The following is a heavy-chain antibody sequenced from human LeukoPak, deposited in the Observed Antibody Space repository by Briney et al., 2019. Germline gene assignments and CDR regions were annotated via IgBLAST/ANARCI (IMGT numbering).Heavy chain of an antibody. CDR3: VLHPPYGSGGYIDS. CDR2: INSDGRST. CDR1: RFTFSDYW. J-gene: IGHJ4*02. V-gene: IGHV3-74*01. D-gene: IGHD3-10*01. Sequence: GGSLRLSCAASRFTFSDYWMHWVRQAPGKGLVWVSRINSDGRSTNYADSVKGRFTISRGNAKDTLFLQMNSLRVEDTAVYFCVLHPPYGSGGYIDSWGQGTLVTVSS.